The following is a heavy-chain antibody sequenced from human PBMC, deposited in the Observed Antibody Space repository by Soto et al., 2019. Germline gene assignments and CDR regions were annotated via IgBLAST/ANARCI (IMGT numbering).Heavy chain of an antibody. CDR3: TTDYGVPHWFDP. V-gene: IGHV3-49*04. J-gene: IGHJ5*02. CDR1: GFTFDDYA. D-gene: IGHD4-17*01. Sequence: EVQLVESGGGLVQPGRSLRLSCAASGFTFDDYAMHWVRQAPGKGLEWVGFIRSKAYGGTTEYAASVKGRFTISRDDSKSIAYLQMNSLKTEDTAVYYCTTDYGVPHWFDPWGQGTLVTVSS. CDR2: IRSKAYGGTT.